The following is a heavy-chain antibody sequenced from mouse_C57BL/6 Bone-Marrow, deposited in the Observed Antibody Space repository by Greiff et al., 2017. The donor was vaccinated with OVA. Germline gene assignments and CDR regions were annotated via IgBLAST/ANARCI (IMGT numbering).Heavy chain of an antibody. CDR2: IWRGGST. V-gene: IGHV2-5*01. Sequence: QVQLKKSGPGLVQPSQSLSITCTVSGFSFTSYGVHWVRQSPGKGLEWLGVIWRGGSTDYNAAFMSRLSITKDNSKSQDFLKMNSLPAEYTAIYYCASSIVTTLWFAYWGQGTLVTVSA. J-gene: IGHJ3*01. CDR3: ASSIVTTLWFAY. D-gene: IGHD2-1*01. CDR1: GFSFTSYG.